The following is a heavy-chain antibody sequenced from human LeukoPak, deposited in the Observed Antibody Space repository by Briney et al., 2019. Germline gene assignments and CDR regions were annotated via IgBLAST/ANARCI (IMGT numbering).Heavy chain of an antibody. Sequence: GGSLRLACTASGFMFSSYGMHWVRQAPGKGLDWMAYIQHDGSGQFYADSVKGRFTISRDNSKNTLYLQMNSLRAEDTAVYYCAKDLNWGGRWGQGTLVTVSS. V-gene: IGHV3-30*02. J-gene: IGHJ4*02. CDR1: GFMFSSYG. D-gene: IGHD7-27*01. CDR3: AKDLNWGGR. CDR2: IQHDGSGQ.